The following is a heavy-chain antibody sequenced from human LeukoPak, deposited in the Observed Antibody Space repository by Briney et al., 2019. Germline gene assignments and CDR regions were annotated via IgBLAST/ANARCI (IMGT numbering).Heavy chain of an antibody. CDR2: IKQDGSEK. D-gene: IGHD3-9*01. CDR3: AKSFLTGYSLFDS. J-gene: IGHJ4*02. Sequence: GRSLRLSCAASGFTFSSYGMHWVRQAPGKGLEWVANIKQDGSEKYYVDSVKGRFTISRDNAKNSLYLQMNSLRAEDTAVYYCAKSFLTGYSLFDSWGQGTLVTVSS. CDR1: GFTFSSYG. V-gene: IGHV3-7*03.